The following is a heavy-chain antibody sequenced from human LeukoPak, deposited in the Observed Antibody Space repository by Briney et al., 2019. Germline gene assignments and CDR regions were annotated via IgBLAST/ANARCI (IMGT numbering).Heavy chain of an antibody. Sequence: SSETLSLTCAVYGGSFSNYYWSCIRQPPGKGLEWIGEINHSGSTNYNPSLKSRVTISVDTSKNQFSLKLNSVTAADTAVYYCARGYDSSGYVYYYYYMDVWGKGTTVTVSS. CDR3: ARGYDSSGYVYYYYYMDV. V-gene: IGHV4-34*01. CDR1: GGSFSNYY. D-gene: IGHD3-22*01. CDR2: INHSGST. J-gene: IGHJ6*03.